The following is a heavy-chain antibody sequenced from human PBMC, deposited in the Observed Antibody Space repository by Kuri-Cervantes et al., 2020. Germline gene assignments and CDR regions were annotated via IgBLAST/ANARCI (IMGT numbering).Heavy chain of an antibody. CDR2: INHSGST. D-gene: IGHD3-16*02. CDR3: ARVGPNDYAWGTYRT. J-gene: IGHJ5*02. Sequence: SETLSLTCAVYGGSFSGYYWSWIRQPPGKGLEWIGEINHSGSTNYNPSLKSRVTISEDTSKNQFSLKLSSATAADTAVYYCARVGPNDYAWGTYRTWGQGTLVTVSS. CDR1: GGSFSGYY. V-gene: IGHV4-34*01.